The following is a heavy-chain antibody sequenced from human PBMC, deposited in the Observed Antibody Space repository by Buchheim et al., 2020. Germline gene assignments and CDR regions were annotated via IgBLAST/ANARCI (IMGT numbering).Heavy chain of an antibody. Sequence: QVQLVESGGGVVQPGRSLRLSCAASGFTFSSYAMHWVRQAPGKGLEWVAVISYDGSNKYYADSVKGRFTTSRDTSKNKLYLQMNSLRAEDTAVYYCASHSKAVAGTGGDFDYWGQGTL. CDR3: ASHSKAVAGTGGDFDY. J-gene: IGHJ4*02. CDR2: ISYDGSNK. V-gene: IGHV3-30*04. D-gene: IGHD6-19*01. CDR1: GFTFSSYA.